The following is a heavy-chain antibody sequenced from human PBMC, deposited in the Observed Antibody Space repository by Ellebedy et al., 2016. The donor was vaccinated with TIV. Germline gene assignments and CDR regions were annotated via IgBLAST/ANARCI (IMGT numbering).Heavy chain of an antibody. CDR2: ISSSSSTI. J-gene: IGHJ4*02. Sequence: GGSLRLSCAASGFTFSSYSMNWVRQAPGKGLEWVSYISSSSSTIYYADSVKGRFTISRDNAKNSVYLQMDNLRDEDTAVYHCARDRSSGYHGVGDHWGQGVLVIVSS. D-gene: IGHD6-19*01. V-gene: IGHV3-48*02. CDR3: ARDRSSGYHGVGDH. CDR1: GFTFSSYS.